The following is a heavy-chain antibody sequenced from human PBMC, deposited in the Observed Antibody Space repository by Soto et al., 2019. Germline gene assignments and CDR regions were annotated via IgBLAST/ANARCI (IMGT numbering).Heavy chain of an antibody. D-gene: IGHD3-10*01. CDR1: GGSINSYW. CDR2: VYSSGTT. CDR3: ARDIGSYAYGEGY. J-gene: IGHJ4*02. V-gene: IGHV4-4*07. Sequence: QVQLQESGPGLVKPSETLSLTCSVSGGSINSYWWSWIRQPAEKGLEWIGRVYSSGTTDYNPSLNSRATLSVETSKNQFSLKLSSVIAADTAVYYCARDIGSYAYGEGYWGRGIQVTVSS.